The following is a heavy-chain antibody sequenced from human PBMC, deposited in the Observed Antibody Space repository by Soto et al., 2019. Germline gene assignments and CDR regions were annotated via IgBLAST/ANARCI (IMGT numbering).Heavy chain of an antibody. CDR2: IYYSGST. Sequence: SETLSLTCTVSGGSISSSSYYWGWIRQPPGKGLEWIGSIYYSGSTYYNPSLKSRVTISVDTSKNQFSLKLSSVTAADTAVYYCARHQAIAGYLDYWGQGTLVTVSS. V-gene: IGHV4-39*01. CDR3: ARHQAIAGYLDY. J-gene: IGHJ4*02. D-gene: IGHD6-13*01. CDR1: GGSISSSSYY.